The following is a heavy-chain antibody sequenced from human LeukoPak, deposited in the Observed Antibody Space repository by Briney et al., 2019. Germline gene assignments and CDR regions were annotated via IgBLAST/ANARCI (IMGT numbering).Heavy chain of an antibody. V-gene: IGHV1-46*01. CDR3: AREGRYEGLVED. D-gene: IGHD3-9*01. J-gene: IGHJ4*02. Sequence: GSVKVSCKTSGYTFTGYYLHWVRQAPGQGLEWMGIINPSGGSTSYAQKFQGRVTMTRDTSTSTVYMELSSLRSEDTAVYYCAREGRYEGLVEDWGQGTLVTVSS. CDR1: GYTFTGYY. CDR2: INPSGGST.